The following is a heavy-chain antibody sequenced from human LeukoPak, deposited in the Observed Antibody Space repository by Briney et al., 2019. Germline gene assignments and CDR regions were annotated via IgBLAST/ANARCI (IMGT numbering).Heavy chain of an antibody. D-gene: IGHD3-9*01. CDR2: ITPMFGTA. V-gene: IGHV1-69*13. Sequence: SVKVSCKASGGTFSSYAISWVRQAPGQGLEWMGGITPMFGTANYAQKFQGRVTITADESTSTANMELSSLRSEDTAVYYCARDSSEFRSLIFHWGQGTLVTVSS. CDR1: GGTFSSYA. CDR3: ARDSSEFRSLIFH. J-gene: IGHJ1*01.